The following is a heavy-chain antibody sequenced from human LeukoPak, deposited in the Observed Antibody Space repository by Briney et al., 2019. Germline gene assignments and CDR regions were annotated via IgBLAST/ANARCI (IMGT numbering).Heavy chain of an antibody. D-gene: IGHD2-15*01. Sequence: SGPALVKPTQTLTLTCTFSGFSLSTSGVCVSWIRRPPGKALEWLARIDWDDDKYYSTSLKTRLTISKDTSKNQVVLTMTNMDPVDTATYYCARAYCSGGSCYSNYFDPWGQGTLVTVSS. CDR3: ARAYCSGGSCYSNYFDP. J-gene: IGHJ5*02. CDR2: IDWDDDK. V-gene: IGHV2-70*11. CDR1: GFSLSTSGVC.